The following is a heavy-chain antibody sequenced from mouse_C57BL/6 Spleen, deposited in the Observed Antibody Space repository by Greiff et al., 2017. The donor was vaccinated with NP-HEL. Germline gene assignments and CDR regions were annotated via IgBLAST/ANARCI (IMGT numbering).Heavy chain of an antibody. V-gene: IGHV2-5*01. J-gene: IGHJ4*01. CDR1: GFSLTSYG. Sequence: VKLQESGPGLVQPSQSLSITCTVSGFSLTSYGVHWVRQSPGKGLEWLGVIWRGGSTDYNAAFMSRLSITKDNSKSQVFFKMNSLQADDTAIYYCAKSGFDGYLYAMDYWGQGTSVTVSS. D-gene: IGHD2-3*01. CDR3: AKSGFDGYLYAMDY. CDR2: IWRGGST.